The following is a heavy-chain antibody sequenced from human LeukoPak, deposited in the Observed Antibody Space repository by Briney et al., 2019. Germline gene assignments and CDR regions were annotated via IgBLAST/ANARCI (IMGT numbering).Heavy chain of an antibody. V-gene: IGHV4-39*01. CDR2: IYYSGST. CDR1: GGSISSSSYY. D-gene: IGHD3-10*01. J-gene: IGHJ6*03. CDR3: ARRRGFGALYYYYYYMDV. Sequence: SETLSLTCTVSGGSISSSSYYWGWIRQPPGKGLEWIGSIYYSGSTYYNPSLKSRVTISVNTSKNQFSLKLSSVTAADTAVYYCARRRGFGALYYYYYYMDVWGKGTTVTISS.